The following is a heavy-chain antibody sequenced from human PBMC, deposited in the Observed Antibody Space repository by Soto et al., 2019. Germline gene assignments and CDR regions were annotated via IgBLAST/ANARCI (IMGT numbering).Heavy chain of an antibody. CDR3: AKIITMIVVPPLSDAFDI. J-gene: IGHJ3*02. CDR1: GLTFSSYG. Sequence: GGSLRLSCAAAGLTFSSYGMHWVSQAPGKGLEWVAVISYDGSNKYYADSVKGRFTISRDNSKNTLYLQMNSLRAEDTAVYYCAKIITMIVVPPLSDAFDIWGQGTMVTVSS. CDR2: ISYDGSNK. V-gene: IGHV3-30*18. D-gene: IGHD3-22*01.